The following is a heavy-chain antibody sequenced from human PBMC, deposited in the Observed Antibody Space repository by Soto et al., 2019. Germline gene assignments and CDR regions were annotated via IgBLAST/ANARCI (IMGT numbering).Heavy chain of an antibody. CDR3: ARARATIAAAAIFDC. CDR2: VYRTGST. D-gene: IGHD6-13*01. Sequence: QVQLQESGPGLVKPSGTLSLTCAVSGGSISTSNWWSWVRHPPGKGLEWIGEVYRTGSTTYNPSLERRLTISVDKSKNQFSLTLTSVTAADTAVYYCARARATIAAAAIFDCWGQGTLVTVSS. CDR1: GGSISTSNW. V-gene: IGHV4-4*02. J-gene: IGHJ4*02.